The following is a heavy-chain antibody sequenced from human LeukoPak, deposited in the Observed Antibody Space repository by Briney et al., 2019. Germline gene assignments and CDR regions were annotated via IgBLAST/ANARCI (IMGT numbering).Heavy chain of an antibody. CDR1: GGSISSGGYS. V-gene: IGHV4-30-2*01. CDR2: IYHSGST. D-gene: IGHD3-10*01. J-gene: IGHJ4*02. Sequence: PSETLSLTCAVSGGSISSGGYSWSWIRQPPGKGLEWIGYIYHSGSTYYNPSLKSRVTISVDRSKNQFSLKLSSVTAADTAMYYCARVRPITTVRGAHRGYFDYWGQGTLVTVSS. CDR3: ARVRPITTVRGAHRGYFDY.